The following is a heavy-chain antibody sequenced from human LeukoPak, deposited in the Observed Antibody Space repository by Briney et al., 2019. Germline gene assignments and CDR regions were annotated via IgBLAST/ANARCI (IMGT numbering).Heavy chain of an antibody. CDR1: GGTFSSYA. V-gene: IGHV1-2*02. CDR3: ARVLTDYMDV. Sequence: ASVKVSCKASGGTFSSYAISRVRQAPGQGLEWMGWINPNSGGTNYAQKFQGRVTMTRDTSISTAYMELSRLRSDDTAVYYCARVLTDYMDVWGKGTTVTVSS. CDR2: INPNSGGT. J-gene: IGHJ6*03.